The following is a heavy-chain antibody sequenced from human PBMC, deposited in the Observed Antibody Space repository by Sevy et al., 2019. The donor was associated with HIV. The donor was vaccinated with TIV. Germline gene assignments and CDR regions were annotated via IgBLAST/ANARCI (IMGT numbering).Heavy chain of an antibody. CDR2: ISAHNGDT. D-gene: IGHD2-15*01. Sequence: ASMKVSCKASVYTFTSYRVSWVRQAPGQGLEWMGWISAHNGDTHYAQKFQGRVTMTTDTPTSTAYMDLRSLRSDDTAVYYCARAYCSGGSCYSLAYWGQGTLVTVSS. J-gene: IGHJ4*02. V-gene: IGHV1-18*01. CDR1: VYTFTSYR. CDR3: ARAYCSGGSCYSLAY.